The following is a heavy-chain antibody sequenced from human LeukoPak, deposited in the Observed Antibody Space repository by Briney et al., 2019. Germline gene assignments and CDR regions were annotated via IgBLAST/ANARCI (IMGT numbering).Heavy chain of an antibody. Sequence: GGSLRLSCTASGFTFGEDAMSWFRQAPGKGLEWVGFIRTKTNGATAEYAASVKGRFSISRDDSKSIAYLHMNSLKTEDTAVYYCARLIAVVVAASSYFDSWGQGTRVTVSS. CDR1: GFTFGEDA. CDR2: IRTKTNGATA. CDR3: ARLIAVVVAASSYFDS. V-gene: IGHV3-49*03. J-gene: IGHJ4*02. D-gene: IGHD2-15*01.